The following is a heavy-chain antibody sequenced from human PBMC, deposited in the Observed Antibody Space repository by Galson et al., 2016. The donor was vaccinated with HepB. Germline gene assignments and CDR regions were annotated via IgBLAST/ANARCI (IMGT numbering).Heavy chain of an antibody. Sequence: SLRLSCEASGFSFSSYGMHWVRQAPGKGLEWVAVIGYDGNNNYYVDYVKGRFTISRDNSKDTLYLQMNSLRAEDTAVYYCARGVHGAFDIWGQGTMVTVSS. V-gene: IGHV3-33*01. CDR1: GFSFSSYG. CDR3: ARGVHGAFDI. J-gene: IGHJ3*02. CDR2: IGYDGNNN.